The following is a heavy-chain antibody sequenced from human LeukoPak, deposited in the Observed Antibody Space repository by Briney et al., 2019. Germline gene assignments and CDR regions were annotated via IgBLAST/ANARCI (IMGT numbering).Heavy chain of an antibody. CDR2: IRSSSET. CDR3: ARDAGNSGYGCDL. V-gene: IGHV3-48*01. J-gene: IGHJ5*02. D-gene: IGHD5-12*01. Sequence: GGSLRLSCAASGFTFSSSAMSWVRQAPGKGLEWVSHIRSSSETFYADSVKGRFTISRDNARNSLYLKMNNLRGEDTAIYYCARDAGNSGYGCDLWGQGTLVTVSS. CDR1: GFTFSSSA.